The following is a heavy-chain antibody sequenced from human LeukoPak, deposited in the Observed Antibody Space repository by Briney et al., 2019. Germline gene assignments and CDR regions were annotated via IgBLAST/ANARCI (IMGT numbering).Heavy chain of an antibody. Sequence: GGSLRLSCAASGFTFSSYWMHWVRQAPGKGLVWVSRINSDGSSTSYADSVKGRFTISRDNSKNTLYLQMNSLRAEDTAVYYCARDSGTTVGYFDDWGQGTLVTVSS. V-gene: IGHV3-74*01. CDR2: INSDGSST. CDR3: ARDSGTTVGYFDD. CDR1: GFTFSSYW. D-gene: IGHD4-23*01. J-gene: IGHJ4*02.